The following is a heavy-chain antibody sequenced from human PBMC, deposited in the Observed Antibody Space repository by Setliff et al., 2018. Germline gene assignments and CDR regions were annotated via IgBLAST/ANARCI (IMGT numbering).Heavy chain of an antibody. CDR2: TRNKANSYTT. J-gene: IGHJ4*02. CDR3: TSPLAHAPTLHPVDY. Sequence: GGSLRLSCAASGFTFSDHYMDWVRQAPGKGLEWVGRTRNKANSYTTEYAASVKGRFTISRDDSKSIAYLQMNSLKTEDTAVYYCTSPLAHAPTLHPVDYWGQGTLVTVSS. CDR1: GFTFSDHY. V-gene: IGHV3-72*01.